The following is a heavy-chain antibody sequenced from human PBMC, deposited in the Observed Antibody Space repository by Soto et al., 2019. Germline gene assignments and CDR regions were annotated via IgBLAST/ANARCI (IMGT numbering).Heavy chain of an antibody. V-gene: IGHV3-23*01. D-gene: IGHD4-4*01. Sequence: GGSLRLSCAASGFTFSSYAMSWVRQAPGKGLESVSVTSGSGASTYYADSLKGRFTISRDNSKNTLYLQMNSLRAEDTAVYYCAKAATITTLYYFDYWGLGTLVTVS. J-gene: IGHJ4*02. CDR3: AKAATITTLYYFDY. CDR2: TSGSGAST. CDR1: GFTFSSYA.